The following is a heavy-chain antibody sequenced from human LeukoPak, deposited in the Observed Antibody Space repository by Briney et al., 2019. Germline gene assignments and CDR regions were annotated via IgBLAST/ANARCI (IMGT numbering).Heavy chain of an antibody. CDR3: ARLGIAARRPFDY. Sequence: PSETLSLTCTVSGGSISSGGYYWSWIRQHPGKGLEWIGYIYYSGSTYYNPSLKSRVTISVDTSKNQFTLKLSSVTAADTAVYYCARLGIAARRPFDYWGQGTLVTVSS. J-gene: IGHJ4*02. CDR1: GGSISSGGYY. D-gene: IGHD6-6*01. V-gene: IGHV4-31*03. CDR2: IYYSGST.